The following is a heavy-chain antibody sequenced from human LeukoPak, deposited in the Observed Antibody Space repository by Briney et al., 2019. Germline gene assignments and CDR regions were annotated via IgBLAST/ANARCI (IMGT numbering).Heavy chain of an antibody. Sequence: PGGSLRLSCAASGFIFSNYAMYWVRQAPGKGLEWVSAISGRSDNTYYADSVKGRFTLSRDSSKNTLYLQMNSLRADDTAVYYCAKWGDYDVLTGYYVSDFWGQGTLVTVSP. CDR1: GFIFSNYA. CDR3: AKWGDYDVLTGYYVSDF. J-gene: IGHJ4*02. V-gene: IGHV3-23*01. D-gene: IGHD3-9*01. CDR2: ISGRSDNT.